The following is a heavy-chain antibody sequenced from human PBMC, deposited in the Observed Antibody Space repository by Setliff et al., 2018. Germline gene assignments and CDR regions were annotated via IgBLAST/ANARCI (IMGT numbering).Heavy chain of an antibody. J-gene: IGHJ4*02. CDR3: ARGGMAAAGRKGVFDH. CDR2: IHTGGGSA. V-gene: IGHV1-46*01. Sequence: ASVKVSCKTSGYSFTGYYMHWVRQAPGQGLEWMGIIHTGGGSASYAQKFQGRVTMTSDTSTRTVYMEANSVRSDDTAIYYCARGGMAAAGRKGVFDHWGQGTLVTVSS. D-gene: IGHD6-13*01. CDR1: GYSFTGYY.